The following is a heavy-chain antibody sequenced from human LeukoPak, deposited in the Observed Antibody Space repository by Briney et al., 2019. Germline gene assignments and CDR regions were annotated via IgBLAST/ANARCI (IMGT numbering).Heavy chain of an antibody. V-gene: IGHV1-2*02. J-gene: IGHJ4*02. CDR2: MNPNSGGT. CDR1: GYTFTGYY. Sequence: ASVKVSCKASGYTFTGYYVHWVRQAPGQGLEWMGWMNPNSGGTNSAQKFQGRVTTTRDTSISTAYMELSSLRSDDTAVYYCARGYYSDSSGYYPIWGQGTLVTVSS. D-gene: IGHD3-22*01. CDR3: ARGYYSDSSGYYPI.